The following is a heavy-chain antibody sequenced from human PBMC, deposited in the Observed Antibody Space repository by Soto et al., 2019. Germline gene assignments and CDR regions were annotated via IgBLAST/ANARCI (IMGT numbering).Heavy chain of an antibody. Sequence: QVQLVESGGGLVKPGGSLRLSCAASGFTSSDYYMSWIRQAPGKGLEWVSYISSSSSYTNYADSVKGRFTISRDNAKNSLYLQMNSLRAEDTAVYYCARAVGATSPDYWGQGTLVTVSS. D-gene: IGHD1-26*01. CDR2: ISSSSSYT. J-gene: IGHJ4*02. CDR1: GFTSSDYY. V-gene: IGHV3-11*05. CDR3: ARAVGATSPDY.